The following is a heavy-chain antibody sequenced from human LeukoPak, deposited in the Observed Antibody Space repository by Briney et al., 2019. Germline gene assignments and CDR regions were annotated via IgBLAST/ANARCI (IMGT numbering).Heavy chain of an antibody. Sequence: PGGSLRLSCAASGFTFSSYGMHWVRQAPGKGLEWVAVIWYDGSNKYYADSVKGRFTISRDNSKNTPYLQMNSLRAEDTAVYYCAREAVAYSDAFDIWGQGTMVTVSS. D-gene: IGHD6-19*01. J-gene: IGHJ3*02. CDR3: AREAVAYSDAFDI. V-gene: IGHV3-33*01. CDR1: GFTFSSYG. CDR2: IWYDGSNK.